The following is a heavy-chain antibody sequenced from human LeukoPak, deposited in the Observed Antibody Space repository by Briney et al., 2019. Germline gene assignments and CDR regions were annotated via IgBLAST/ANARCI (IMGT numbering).Heavy chain of an antibody. D-gene: IGHD5-24*01. CDR3: ARSREPGRDGDY. J-gene: IGHJ4*02. Sequence: GGSLRLSCAASGFTFSSYWMHWVRRVPGKGLVWVSRISSEGMSTSYADSVKGRFTLSRDNAKNTLYLQMNSLRAEDTAVYYCARSREPGRDGDYWGQGTLVTVSS. CDR2: ISSEGMST. CDR1: GFTFSSYW. V-gene: IGHV3-74*01.